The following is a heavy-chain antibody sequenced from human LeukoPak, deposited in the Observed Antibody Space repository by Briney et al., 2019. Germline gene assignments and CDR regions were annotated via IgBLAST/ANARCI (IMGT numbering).Heavy chain of an antibody. D-gene: IGHD1-14*01. CDR2: INYSGST. CDR3: ARHGTISSESYFDY. CDR1: GGSINTYF. V-gene: IGHV4-59*08. J-gene: IGHJ4*02. Sequence: RPSETLSLTCTVSGGSINTYFWTWIRQPPGKGLEWIGYINYSGSTNSNPSLKSRLAMSVDTSKNQFSLRLSSVTAADTAVYYCARHGTISSESYFDYWGQGALVTVSS.